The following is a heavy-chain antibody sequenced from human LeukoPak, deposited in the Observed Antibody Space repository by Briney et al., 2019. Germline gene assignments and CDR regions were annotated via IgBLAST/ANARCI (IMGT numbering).Heavy chain of an antibody. J-gene: IGHJ4*02. CDR2: IYTSGST. CDR3: AKSPMRTVTTNYFDY. D-gene: IGHD4-17*01. Sequence: PSETLSLTCTVSGGSNSSYYWSWIRQRAGKGLEWIGRIYTSGSTNYNPSLKSRVTMSVDTSKNQFSLKLSSVTAADTAVYYCAKSPMRTVTTNYFDYWGLGTLVTFSS. CDR1: GGSNSSYY. V-gene: IGHV4-4*07.